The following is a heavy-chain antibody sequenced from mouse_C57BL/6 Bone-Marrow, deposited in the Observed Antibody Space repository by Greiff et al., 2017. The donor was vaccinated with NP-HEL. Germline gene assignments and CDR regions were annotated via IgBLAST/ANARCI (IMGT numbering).Heavy chain of an antibody. CDR2: IYPSDSET. D-gene: IGHD2-2*01. V-gene: IGHV1-61*01. CDR1: GYTFTSYW. J-gene: IGHJ3*01. Sequence: QVQLQQPGAELVRPGSSVKLSCKASGYTFTSYWMDWVKQRPGQGLEWIGNIYPSDSETHYNQKFKDKATLTVDKSSSTAYMQLSSLTSEDSAVYYCASGVTTGGFAYWGQGTLVTVSA. CDR3: ASGVTTGGFAY.